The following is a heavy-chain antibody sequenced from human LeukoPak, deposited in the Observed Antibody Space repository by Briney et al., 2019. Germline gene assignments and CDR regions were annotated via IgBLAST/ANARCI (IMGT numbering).Heavy chain of an antibody. J-gene: IGHJ6*03. CDR1: GYSFTTYG. Sequence: GASVKVSCKASGYSFTTYGISWVRQAPGQGLEWMGWISANNNNTDNVQKLQGRVTMTTDTSTSTAYMELRSLRSEDTAVYYCARAVDFWSGGYYYYMDVWGKGTTVTVSS. D-gene: IGHD3-3*01. V-gene: IGHV1-18*01. CDR3: ARAVDFWSGGYYYYMDV. CDR2: ISANNNNT.